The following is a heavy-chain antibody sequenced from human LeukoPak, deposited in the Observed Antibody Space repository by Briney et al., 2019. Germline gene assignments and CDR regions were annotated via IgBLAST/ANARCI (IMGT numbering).Heavy chain of an antibody. CDR1: GGSISSGGYY. J-gene: IGHJ3*02. CDR2: IYHSGST. CDR3: ARVLKRWLQHRKNDAFDI. Sequence: KSSETLSLTCTVSGGSISSGGYYWSWIRQPPGKGLEWIGYIYHSGSTYYNPSLKSRVTISVDRSKNQFSLKLSSVTAADTAVYYCARVLKRWLQHRKNDAFDIWGQGTMVTVSS. D-gene: IGHD5-24*01. V-gene: IGHV4-30-2*01.